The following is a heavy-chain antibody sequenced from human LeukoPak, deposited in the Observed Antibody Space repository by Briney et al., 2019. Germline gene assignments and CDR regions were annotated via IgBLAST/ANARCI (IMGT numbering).Heavy chain of an antibody. V-gene: IGHV3-74*01. CDR3: AREAVGNYDFWSGYYTGYYYGMDV. J-gene: IGHJ6*02. CDR2: INSDGSST. D-gene: IGHD3-3*01. Sequence: GGSLRLSCAASGFTFSSYWMPWVRQAPRKGLVWVSRINSDGSSTSYADSVKGRFTISRDNAKNTLYLQMNSLRAEDTAVYYCAREAVGNYDFWSGYYTGYYYGMDVWGQGTTVTVSS. CDR1: GFTFSSYW.